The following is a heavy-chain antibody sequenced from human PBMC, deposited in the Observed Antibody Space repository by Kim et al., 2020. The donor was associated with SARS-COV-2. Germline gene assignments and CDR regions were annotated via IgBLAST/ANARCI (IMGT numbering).Heavy chain of an antibody. CDR3: ARRTPRITMIVVVIPGAFDI. Sequence: SETLSLTCTVSGGSISSSSYYWGWIRQPPGKGLEWIGSIYYSGSTYYNPSLKSRVTISVDTSKNQFSLKLSSVTAADTAVYYCARRTPRITMIVVVIPGAFDIWGQGTMVTVSS. D-gene: IGHD3-22*01. CDR1: GGSISSSSYY. CDR2: IYYSGST. J-gene: IGHJ3*02. V-gene: IGHV4-39*01.